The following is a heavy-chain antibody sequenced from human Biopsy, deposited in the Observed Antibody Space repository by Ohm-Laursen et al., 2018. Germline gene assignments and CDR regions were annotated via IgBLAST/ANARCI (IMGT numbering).Heavy chain of an antibody. Sequence: SSVKVSCKASGYTFTDSYMHWVRQAPGQGLEWMGWINPNSGGTNYAQKFQGRVTMTRDTSMSTAYMELNRMRSDDTAVYYCARGGLNYWYFDLWGRGTLVTVSS. CDR1: GYTFTDSY. CDR2: INPNSGGT. CDR3: ARGGLNYWYFDL. D-gene: IGHD1-26*01. V-gene: IGHV1-2*02. J-gene: IGHJ2*01.